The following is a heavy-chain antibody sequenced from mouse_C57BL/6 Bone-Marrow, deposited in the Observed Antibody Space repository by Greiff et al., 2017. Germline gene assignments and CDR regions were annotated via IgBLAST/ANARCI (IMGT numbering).Heavy chain of an antibody. V-gene: IGHV1-64*01. J-gene: IGHJ1*03. D-gene: IGHD1-1*01. CDR2: IHPNSGST. Sequence: VQLQQPGAELVKPGASVKLSCKASGYTFTSYWMHWVKQRPGQGLEWIGMIHPNSGSTNYNEKFKSKATLTVDKSSRTAYMQLSSLTSEDSAVYYCARDYYGTDWYFDVWGTGTTVTVSS. CDR1: GYTFTSYW. CDR3: ARDYYGTDWYFDV.